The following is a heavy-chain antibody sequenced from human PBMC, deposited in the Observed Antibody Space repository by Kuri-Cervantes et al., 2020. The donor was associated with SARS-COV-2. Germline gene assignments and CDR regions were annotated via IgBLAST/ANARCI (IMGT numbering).Heavy chain of an antibody. J-gene: IGHJ5*02. V-gene: IGHV1-2*02. CDR3: GASGYWKDWFDP. CDR2: INPNSGGT. CDR1: GYTFTGYY. D-gene: IGHD3-22*01. Sequence: ASVKVSCKASGYTFTGYYMHWVRQAPGQGLEWMGWINPNSGGTNYAQKFQGRVTMTRDTSISTASMELSRLRSDDTAVYYCGASGYWKDWFDPWGQGTLVTVSS.